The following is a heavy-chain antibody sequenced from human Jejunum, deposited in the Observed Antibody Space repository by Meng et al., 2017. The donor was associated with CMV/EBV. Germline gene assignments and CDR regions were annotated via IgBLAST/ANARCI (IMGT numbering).Heavy chain of an antibody. J-gene: IGHJ5*02. CDR1: AGSLRGYF. V-gene: IGHV4-4*07. D-gene: IGHD1-26*01. CDR3: ARESGSYYWFDP. Sequence: QVQVQESGLGLVESSEIRSLTCLVSAGSLRGYFWSWIRQPAGKGLEWIGRIYTSGSTHYNPSLKSRLTMSVDLSNNQISLKLRSVTAADTAVYYCARESGSYYWFDPWGQGTLVTVSS. CDR2: IYTSGST.